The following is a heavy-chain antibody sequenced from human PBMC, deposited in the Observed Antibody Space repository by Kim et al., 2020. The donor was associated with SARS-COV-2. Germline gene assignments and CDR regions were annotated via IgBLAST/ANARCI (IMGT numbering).Heavy chain of an antibody. CDR2: IIPIFGTA. CDR3: ARVGLRYFDWLGNAFDI. J-gene: IGHJ3*02. CDR1: GGTFSSYA. D-gene: IGHD3-9*01. Sequence: SVKVSCKASGGTFSSYAISWVRQAPGQGLEWMGGIIPIFGTANYAQKFQGRVTITADESTSTAYMELSSLRSEDTAVYYCARVGLRYFDWLGNAFDIWGQGTMVTVSS. V-gene: IGHV1-69*13.